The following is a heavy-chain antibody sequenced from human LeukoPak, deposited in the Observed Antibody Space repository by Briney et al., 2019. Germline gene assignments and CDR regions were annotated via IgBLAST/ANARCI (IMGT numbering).Heavy chain of an antibody. CDR2: ITSNGRSI. Sequence: GGSLRLSCEASGFSFSSYSINWVRQAPGKGLEWVSGITSNGRSIYHADSVKGRFTISRDNAKNLLFLQMNSLRAEDTAVYYCAKGSLYYYDSSGRQTNDAFDIWGQGTMVTVSS. V-gene: IGHV3-21*04. CDR1: GFSFSSYS. D-gene: IGHD3-22*01. CDR3: AKGSLYYYDSSGRQTNDAFDI. J-gene: IGHJ3*02.